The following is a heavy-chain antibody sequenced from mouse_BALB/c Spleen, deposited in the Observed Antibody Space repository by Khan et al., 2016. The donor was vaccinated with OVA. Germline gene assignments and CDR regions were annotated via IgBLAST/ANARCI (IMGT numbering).Heavy chain of an antibody. J-gene: IGHJ3*01. CDR3: TRHGYVAWFTY. Sequence: EVKLQESGPELMKPGASVRISCKASGYSFTTYYIHWLMQSHGKSLEWIGYIDPFSGGTPYNQKFKGKATLTVDKSASTAYIHLSNRTSEDSAVYYCTRHGYVAWFTYWGQGTLVTVSA. CDR2: IDPFSGGT. D-gene: IGHD2-2*01. CDR1: GYSFTTYY. V-gene: IGHV1S135*01.